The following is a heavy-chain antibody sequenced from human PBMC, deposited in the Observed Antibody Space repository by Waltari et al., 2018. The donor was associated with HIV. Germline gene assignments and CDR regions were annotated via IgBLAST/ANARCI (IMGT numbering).Heavy chain of an antibody. CDR3: AKSPRFQEFLFNS. J-gene: IGHJ4*02. CDR1: GFPFRDYE. CDR2: ISRDGGTI. V-gene: IGHV3-48*03. Sequence: EVQLVESGGRLAQPGGSLRLSCAASGFPFRDYEMSWVRQAPGQGLEWLAYISRDGGTIYYADSVMGRSTISRDNAENSLFLQMNSLRVEDTALYYCAKSPRFQEFLFNSWGQGTLILVSS. D-gene: IGHD3-3*01.